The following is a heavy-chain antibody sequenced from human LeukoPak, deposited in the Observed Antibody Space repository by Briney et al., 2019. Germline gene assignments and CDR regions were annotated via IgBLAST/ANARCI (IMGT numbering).Heavy chain of an antibody. J-gene: IGHJ5*02. CDR2: FDPEDGET. Sequence: GASVKVSRKVSGDTLTESSMHWVRQAPGKGLEWMGGFDPEDGETIYAQKFQGRVTMTEDTSTDTAYMELSSLRSEDTAVYYCATAFRYYYGSGTSKFDPWGQGTLVTVSS. D-gene: IGHD3-10*01. V-gene: IGHV1-24*01. CDR1: GDTLTESS. CDR3: ATAFRYYYGSGTSKFDP.